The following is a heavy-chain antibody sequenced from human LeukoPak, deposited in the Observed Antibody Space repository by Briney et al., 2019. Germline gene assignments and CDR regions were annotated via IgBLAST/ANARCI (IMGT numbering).Heavy chain of an antibody. J-gene: IGHJ3*02. D-gene: IGHD1-26*01. CDR3: ARVLVPSYSHMDAFDI. Sequence: GASVKVSCKASGYTFTSYDINWVRQATGQGLEWMGWMNPNSGNTGYAQKFQGRVTMTRNTSISTAYMELSSLRSEDTAVYYCARVLVPSYSHMDAFDIWGQGTMVTVSS. CDR1: GYTFTSYD. CDR2: MNPNSGNT. V-gene: IGHV1-8*01.